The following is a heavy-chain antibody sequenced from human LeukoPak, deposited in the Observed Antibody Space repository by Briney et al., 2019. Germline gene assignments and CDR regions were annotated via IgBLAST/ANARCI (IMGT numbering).Heavy chain of an antibody. V-gene: IGHV3-48*02. CDR1: GFTFSTYD. J-gene: IGHJ4*02. D-gene: IGHD2-2*01. CDR3: ARGRTSWYFDY. Sequence: GGSLRLSCAASGFTFSTYDMNWVRQAPGKGLEWISFISSSGVTVHYADSVKGRFTISRDNAKNSLSLQMNSLREKDTAVYYCARGRTSWYFDYWGQGALVTVSS. CDR2: ISSSGVTV.